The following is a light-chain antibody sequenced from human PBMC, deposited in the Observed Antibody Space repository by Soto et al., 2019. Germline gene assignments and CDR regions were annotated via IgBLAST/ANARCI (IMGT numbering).Light chain of an antibody. CDR3: QSYDSSPNAHVV. CDR1: SSNIGAGYD. V-gene: IGLV1-40*01. J-gene: IGLJ2*01. CDR2: GNR. Sequence: QSVLTQPPSVSGAPGQRVTISCTGSSSNIGAGYDVHWYQQLPGTAPKLLIYGNRNRPSGVPVRFSGSRSGTSASLAITGLQAEDEADYYCQSYDSSPNAHVVFGGGTKLTVL.